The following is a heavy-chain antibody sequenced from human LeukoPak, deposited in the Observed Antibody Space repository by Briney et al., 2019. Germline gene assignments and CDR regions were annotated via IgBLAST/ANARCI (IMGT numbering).Heavy chain of an antibody. CDR1: GFTVSSNY. CDR2: IYSGGST. CDR3: ARDGRFGELSY. J-gene: IGHJ4*02. Sequence: GGFLRLSCAASGFTVSSNYMSWVRQAPGKGLEWVSLIYSGGSTYYTDSVKGRFTISRDNSKNTLYLQMNSLRAEDTAVYYCARDGRFGELSYWGQGTLVTVSS. D-gene: IGHD3-10*01. V-gene: IGHV3-53*01.